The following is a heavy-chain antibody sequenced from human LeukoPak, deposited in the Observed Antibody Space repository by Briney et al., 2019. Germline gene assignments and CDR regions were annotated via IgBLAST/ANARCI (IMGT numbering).Heavy chain of an antibody. Sequence: SETLSLTCAVYGGSFSGYYWSWIRQPPGKGLEWIGEINHSGSTNYNPSLKSRVTISVDTSKNQFSLKLSSVTAADTAVYYCARGRRGNIVVVPAALGVYYFDYWGQGTLVTVPS. CDR1: GGSFSGYY. V-gene: IGHV4-34*01. CDR2: INHSGST. J-gene: IGHJ4*02. CDR3: ARGRRGNIVVVPAALGVYYFDY. D-gene: IGHD2-2*01.